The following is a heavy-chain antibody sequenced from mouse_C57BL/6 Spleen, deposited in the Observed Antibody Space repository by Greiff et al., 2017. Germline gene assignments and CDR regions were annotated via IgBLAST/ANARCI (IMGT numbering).Heavy chain of an antibody. CDR2: INPSTGGT. V-gene: IGHV1-42*01. CDR1: GYSFTGYY. CDR3: ARRGYDAYFDV. J-gene: IGHJ1*03. Sequence: EVKLVESGPELVKPGASVKISCKASGYSFTGYYMNWVKQSPEKSLEWIGEINPSTGGTTYNQKFKAKATLTVDKSSSTAYMQLKSLTSEDSAVYYCARRGYDAYFDVWGTGTTVTVSS. D-gene: IGHD2-2*01.